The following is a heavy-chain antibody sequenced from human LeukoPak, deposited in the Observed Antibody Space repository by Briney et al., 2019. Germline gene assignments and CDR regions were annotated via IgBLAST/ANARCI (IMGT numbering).Heavy chain of an antibody. CDR3: ARAGQYQLLFVAFDI. CDR2: INPSGGST. J-gene: IGHJ3*02. D-gene: IGHD2-2*01. Sequence: SVKVSCKASGYSCTNYYMHWVRQAPGQGLEWMALINPSGGSTSYAQKFQGRVTMTRDTSTSTVYMELSSLRSEDTAVYYCARAGQYQLLFVAFDIWGQGTIVTVSS. V-gene: IGHV1-46*01. CDR1: GYSCTNYY.